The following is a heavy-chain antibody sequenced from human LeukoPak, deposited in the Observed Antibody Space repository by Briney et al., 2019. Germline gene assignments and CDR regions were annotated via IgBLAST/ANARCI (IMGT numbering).Heavy chain of an antibody. CDR2: INHSGST. CDR1: GGSFSSYY. D-gene: IGHD3-22*01. J-gene: IGHJ3*02. V-gene: IGHV4-34*01. Sequence: PSETLSLTRAVYGGSFSSYYWSWIRQPPGKGLEWIGEINHSGSTNYNPSLKSRVTISVDTSKNQFSLKLSSVTAADTAVYYCASRGGLNYYDSSGYYSDAFDIWGQGTMVTVSS. CDR3: ASRGGLNYYDSSGYYSDAFDI.